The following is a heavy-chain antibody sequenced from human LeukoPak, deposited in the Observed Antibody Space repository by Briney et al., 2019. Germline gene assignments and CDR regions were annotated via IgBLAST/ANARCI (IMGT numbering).Heavy chain of an antibody. J-gene: IGHJ4*02. CDR3: ARDAPYCSGGSCYFDY. CDR2: FHYSGTT. V-gene: IGHV4-59*01. D-gene: IGHD2-15*01. CDR1: GGSISSYY. Sequence: SETLSLTCTVSGGSISSYYWSWIRQPPGKELEWIGYFHYSGTTNYNPSLKSRVTISVDTSKNQFSLKLSSVTAADTAVYYCARDAPYCSGGSCYFDYWGQGTLVTVSS.